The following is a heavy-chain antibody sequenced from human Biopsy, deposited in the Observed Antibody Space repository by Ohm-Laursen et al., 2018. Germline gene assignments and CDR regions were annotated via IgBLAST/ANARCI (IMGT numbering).Heavy chain of an antibody. CDR1: GDSISSYY. V-gene: IGHV4-59*01. J-gene: IGHJ2*01. CDR3: TRDRGFYSDRTVPGYFDL. CDR2: VYYTGST. Sequence: GTLSLTCTVSGDSISSYYWSWIRQPPGKGLEWIGYVYYTGSTDYNPSLQSRVTISVDTSKNHFSLRLRSVTPADTAIYYCTRDRGFYSDRTVPGYFDLWGRGTLVTVSS. D-gene: IGHD3-22*01.